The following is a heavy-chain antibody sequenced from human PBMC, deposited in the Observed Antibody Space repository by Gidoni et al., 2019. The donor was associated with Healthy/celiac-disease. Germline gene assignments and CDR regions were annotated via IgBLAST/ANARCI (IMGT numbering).Heavy chain of an antibody. J-gene: IGHJ6*02. CDR1: GGTFSSYA. Sequence: QVQLVQSGAEVKKPGTSVKVSCKASGGTFSSYAISWVRPAPGQGLEWMGGIIPIFGTANYAQKFQGRVTITADESTGTAYMELSSLRSEDTAVYDCARLILGRQLWLGDGMDVWGQGTTVTVSS. CDR2: IIPIFGTA. CDR3: ARLILGRQLWLGDGMDV. D-gene: IGHD5-18*01. V-gene: IGHV1-69*01.